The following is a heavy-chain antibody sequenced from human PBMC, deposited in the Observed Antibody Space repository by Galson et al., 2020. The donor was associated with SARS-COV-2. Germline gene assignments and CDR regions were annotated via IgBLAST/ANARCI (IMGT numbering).Heavy chain of an antibody. CDR3: GRYRVMQRVRIQTVAIDS. Sequence: SQTLSLTCGVSGDSVSNGGSYWTWIRQHPVKGLEWLGYIPFSGNTYINPSVRSRVTISMDTSKNQFSLKLTSVTPADTALYYCGRYRVMQRVRIQTVAIDSWGQGSLIIVSS. CDR2: IPFSGNT. J-gene: IGHJ4*02. D-gene: IGHD6-25*01. CDR1: GDSVSNGGSY. V-gene: IGHV4-31*02.